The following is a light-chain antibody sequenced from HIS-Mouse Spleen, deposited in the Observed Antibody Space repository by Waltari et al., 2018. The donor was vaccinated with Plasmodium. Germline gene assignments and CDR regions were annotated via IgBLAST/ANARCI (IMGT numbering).Light chain of an antibody. CDR1: QRIRSW. V-gene: IGKV1-5*03. CDR3: QQYNRYWT. J-gene: IGKJ1*01. CDR2: KET. Sequence: DIQMTQSPSTLSASVGDRVTITCRASQRIRSWLALYQQKPGKAPKLRIYKETRLESGVPSMFSGSGSGTEFTLTISSLQPDDLATYYCQQYNRYWTFGQGTKVEIK.